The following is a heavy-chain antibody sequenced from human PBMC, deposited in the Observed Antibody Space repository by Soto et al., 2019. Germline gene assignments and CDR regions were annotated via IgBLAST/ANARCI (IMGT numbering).Heavy chain of an antibody. CDR2: ISAYNGNT. V-gene: IGHV1-18*01. CDR3: ARDPGISTGGTYLDY. Sequence: QVQLVQSGAEVKKPGASMKVSCKASGYTFTSYGISWVRQAPGQGLEWMGWISAYNGNTNYAQSLKGRVTMTTDTSTGTAYMELRSLISDDAAVYSCARDPGISTGGTYLDYWGQGTLVTVSS. J-gene: IGHJ4*02. CDR1: GYTFTSYG. D-gene: IGHD6-13*01.